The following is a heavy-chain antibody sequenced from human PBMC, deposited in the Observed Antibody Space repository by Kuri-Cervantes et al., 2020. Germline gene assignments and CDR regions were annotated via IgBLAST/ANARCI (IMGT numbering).Heavy chain of an antibody. Sequence: ASVKVSCKASGYTFTSYYMHWVRQAPGQGLEWMGIINPSGGSTSYAQKFQGRVTMTRDTSTSTVYMELSSLRSEDTAVYYCARDESPNYYDSSGYPFDPWGQGTLVTVSS. CDR1: GYTFTSYY. D-gene: IGHD3-22*01. J-gene: IGHJ5*02. CDR3: ARDESPNYYDSSGYPFDP. V-gene: IGHV1-46*01. CDR2: INPSGGST.